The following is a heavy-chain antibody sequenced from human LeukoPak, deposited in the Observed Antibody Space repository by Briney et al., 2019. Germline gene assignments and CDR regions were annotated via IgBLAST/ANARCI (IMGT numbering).Heavy chain of an antibody. J-gene: IGHJ4*02. Sequence: GGSLRLSCAASGLTVSSNSMSWVRQAPGKGLEWVSSISSSSSYIYYADSVKGRFTISRDNAKNSLYLQMNSLRAEDTAVYYCPGPQGDWLLPLDYWGQGTLVTVSS. D-gene: IGHD3/OR15-3a*01. V-gene: IGHV3-21*01. CDR1: GLTVSSNS. CDR3: PGPQGDWLLPLDY. CDR2: ISSSSSYI.